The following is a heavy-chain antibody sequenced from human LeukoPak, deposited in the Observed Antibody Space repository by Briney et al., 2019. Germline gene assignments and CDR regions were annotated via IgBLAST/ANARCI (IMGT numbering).Heavy chain of an antibody. D-gene: IGHD6-13*01. V-gene: IGHV4-34*01. CDR1: GGSFSGYY. Sequence: PSETLSLTSAVYGGSFSGYYWSWIRQPPGKGLEWIGEINHSGSTNYNPSLKSRVTISVDTSKNQFSLKLSSVTAADTAVYYCASLSSSWYYVDYYYYYMDVWGKGTTVTVSS. CDR2: INHSGST. CDR3: ASLSSSWYYVDYYYYYMDV. J-gene: IGHJ6*03.